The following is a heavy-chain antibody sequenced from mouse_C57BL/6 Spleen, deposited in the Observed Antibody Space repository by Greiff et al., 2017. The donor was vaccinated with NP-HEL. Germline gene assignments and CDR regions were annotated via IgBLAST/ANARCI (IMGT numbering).Heavy chain of an antibody. J-gene: IGHJ4*01. Sequence: QVQLQQPGAELVKPGASVKRSCKASGYTFTSYWMHWVKQRPGRGLEWIGRIDPNSGGTKYNEKIKSKATLTVDKPSTSAYMHLSSLTSEYSAVYYCARGGSYDCYRYYAMDYWGQGTSVTVSS. CDR3: ARGGSYDCYRYYAMDY. CDR2: IDPNSGGT. D-gene: IGHD2-3*01. CDR1: GYTFTSYW. V-gene: IGHV1-72*01.